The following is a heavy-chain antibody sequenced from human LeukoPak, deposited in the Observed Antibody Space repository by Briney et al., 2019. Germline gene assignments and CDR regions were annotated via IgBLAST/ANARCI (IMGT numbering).Heavy chain of an antibody. CDR3: AASTSPSIAAADT. J-gene: IGHJ5*02. D-gene: IGHD6-13*01. CDR1: GYTFTSSA. Sequence: SVKVSCKASGYTFTSSAMQWVRQARGQRLEWIGWIVVGSGNTNYAQKFQERVTITRDMSTSTAYMELSSLRSEDTAVYYCAASTSPSIAAADTWGQGTLVTVSS. CDR2: IVVGSGNT. V-gene: IGHV1-58*02.